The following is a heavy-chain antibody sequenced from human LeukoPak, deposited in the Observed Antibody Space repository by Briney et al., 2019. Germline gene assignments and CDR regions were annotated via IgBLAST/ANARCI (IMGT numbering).Heavy chain of an antibody. V-gene: IGHV3-33*01. CDR1: GFTFSSYG. CDR3: ARGPSSGWYPYYYYGMDV. J-gene: IGHJ6*02. Sequence: PGGSLRLSCARSGFTFSSYGMQWVRQAQGKGLEGVEVIWYDGSNKYYADSVKARFTISRDNSKNTLYLQMNSLRAEDTAVYYCARGPSSGWYPYYYYGMDVWGQGTTVTVSS. D-gene: IGHD6-19*01. CDR2: IWYDGSNK.